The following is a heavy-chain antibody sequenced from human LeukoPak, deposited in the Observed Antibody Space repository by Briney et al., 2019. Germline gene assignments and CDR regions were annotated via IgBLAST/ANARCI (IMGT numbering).Heavy chain of an antibody. V-gene: IGHV3-30-3*01. CDR3: AKDNVAAAGRYFDY. Sequence: GRSLRLSCAASGFTFSRYAMHWVRQAPGKGLEWVALLSYDGGGQYYADSVKGRFTISRDNSKNTLYLQMHSLRAEDTAVYYCAKDNVAAAGRYFDYWGQGTLVTVSS. D-gene: IGHD6-13*01. CDR2: LSYDGGGQ. J-gene: IGHJ4*02. CDR1: GFTFSRYA.